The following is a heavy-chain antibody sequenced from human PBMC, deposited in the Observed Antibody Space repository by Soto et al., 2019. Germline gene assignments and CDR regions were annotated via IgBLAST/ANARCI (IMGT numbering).Heavy chain of an antibody. CDR1: GYTFTSYA. V-gene: IGHV1-3*01. J-gene: IGHJ4*02. D-gene: IGHD3-22*01. CDR2: INAGNGST. CDR3: ARALYCYDSSGYYIDY. Sequence: ASVKVSCKASGYTFTSYAMHWVRQAPGQRREWMGWINAGNGSTKYSQKFQGRVTVTRDTSASTAYMELSSLRSEDTAVYYCARALYCYDSSGYYIDYWGQGTLVTVSS.